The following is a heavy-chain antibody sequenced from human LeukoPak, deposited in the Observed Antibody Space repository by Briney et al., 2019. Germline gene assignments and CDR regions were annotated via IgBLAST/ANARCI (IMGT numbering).Heavy chain of an antibody. Sequence: GGSLRLSCAASGFTFSSYGMHWVRQAPGKGLEWVAFIRYDGGNKYYADSVKGRFTISRDNAKNSLYLQMNSLRAEDTAVYYCAELGITMIGGVWGKGTTVTISS. CDR2: IRYDGGNK. CDR3: AELGITMIGGV. V-gene: IGHV3-30*02. CDR1: GFTFSSYG. D-gene: IGHD3-10*02. J-gene: IGHJ6*04.